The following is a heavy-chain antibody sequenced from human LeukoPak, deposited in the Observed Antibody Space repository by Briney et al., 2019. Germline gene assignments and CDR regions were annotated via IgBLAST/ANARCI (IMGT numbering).Heavy chain of an antibody. V-gene: IGHV3-48*03. D-gene: IGHD3-3*01. CDR2: ISSSGSTI. J-gene: IGHJ6*02. CDR1: GFTFSSYE. Sequence: PGGSLRLSCAASGFTFSSYEMNWVRQAPGKGLEWVSDISSSGSTIYYADSVKGRFTISRDNAKNSLYLKMNSLRAEDTAVYYCAREELAIFGVAIIRAGDGMDVWGQGTTVTVSS. CDR3: AREELAIFGVAIIRAGDGMDV.